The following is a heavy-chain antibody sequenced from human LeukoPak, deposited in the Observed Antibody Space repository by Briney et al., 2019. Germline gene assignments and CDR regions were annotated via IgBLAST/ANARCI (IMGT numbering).Heavy chain of an antibody. V-gene: IGHV1-18*01. CDR1: GYTFTSYG. D-gene: IGHD3-16*02. J-gene: IGHJ4*02. CDR2: ISAYNGNT. CDR3: ARDFVGYVWGSYRLFEY. Sequence: ASVKVSCKASGYTFTSYGISWVRQAPGQGLECMGWISAYNGNTNYAQKLHGRVTMTTDTFTSTAYMEMRSLRSEDTAVYYCARDFVGYVWGSYRLFEYCGKGTLVTVSS.